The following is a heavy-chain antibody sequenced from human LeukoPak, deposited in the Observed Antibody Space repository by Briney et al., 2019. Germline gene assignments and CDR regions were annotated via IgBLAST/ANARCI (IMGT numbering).Heavy chain of an antibody. CDR2: VYYNGTT. V-gene: IGHV4-39*07. CDR3: ARVPLY. CDR1: GASISNSFYF. Sequence: PSETLSLTCTASGASISNSFYFWGWIRQPPGQGLEWIGSVYYNGTTYNNPSLKSRVSISVDTSKNQFSLKLSSVTAADTAVYYCARVPLYWGQGILVTVSS. J-gene: IGHJ4*02.